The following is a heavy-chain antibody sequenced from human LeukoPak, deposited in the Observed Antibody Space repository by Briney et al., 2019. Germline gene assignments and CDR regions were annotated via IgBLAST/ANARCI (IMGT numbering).Heavy chain of an antibody. CDR2: IHSVGSHT. J-gene: IGHJ4*02. D-gene: IGHD3-9*01. V-gene: IGHV3-74*01. CDR1: GFTFSRYW. CDR3: ARDILTDSY. Sequence: GGSLRPSCAPFGFTFSRYWVHWVRHAQGRGLVWVSRIHSVGSHTDYADSVKGRFTISRDNAKNTLYLQMNGLRAEDTAMYYCARDILTDSYWGQGTLVTVSS.